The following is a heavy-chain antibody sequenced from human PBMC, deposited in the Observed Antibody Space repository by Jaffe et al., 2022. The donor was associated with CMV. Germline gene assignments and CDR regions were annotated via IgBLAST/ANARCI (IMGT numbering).Heavy chain of an antibody. Sequence: QVQLVESGGGVVQPGRSLRLSCAASGFTFSSYGMHWVRQAPGKGLEWVAVIWYDGSNKYYADSVKGRFTISRDNSKNTLYLQMNSLRAEDTAVYYCARDDGGIVGATFGFDYWGQGTLVTVSS. CDR1: GFTFSSYG. D-gene: IGHD1-26*01. V-gene: IGHV3-33*01. J-gene: IGHJ4*02. CDR3: ARDDGGIVGATFGFDY. CDR2: IWYDGSNK.